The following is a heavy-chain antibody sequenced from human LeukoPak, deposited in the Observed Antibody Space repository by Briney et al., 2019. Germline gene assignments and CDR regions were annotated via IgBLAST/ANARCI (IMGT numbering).Heavy chain of an antibody. D-gene: IGHD1-14*01. V-gene: IGHV3-23*01. Sequence: QPGGSLRLSCVVSGFTFSTHAMTWVRQAPGKGLERVSDISGPGGTTYSAASVKGRFTISRDNSKNTLFLQMNSLRAEDTAVYYCARDPGVLPVHYMDVWGKGTTVIVSS. CDR2: ISGPGGTT. CDR3: ARDPGVLPVHYMDV. CDR1: GFTFSTHA. J-gene: IGHJ6*03.